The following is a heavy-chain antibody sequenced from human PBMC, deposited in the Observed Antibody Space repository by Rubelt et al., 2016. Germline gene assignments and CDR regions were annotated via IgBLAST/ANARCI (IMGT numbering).Heavy chain of an antibody. J-gene: IGHJ4*02. D-gene: IGHD3-10*01. V-gene: IGHV3-23*01. Sequence: YYADSVKGRFTISRDNSKNTLYLQMNSLRAEATAVYYCAKEGQDYYGSGTPDYWGQGTLVTVSS. CDR3: AKEGQDYYGSGTPDY.